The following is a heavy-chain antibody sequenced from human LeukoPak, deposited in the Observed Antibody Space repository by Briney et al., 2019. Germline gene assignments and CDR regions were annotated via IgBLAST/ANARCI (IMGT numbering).Heavy chain of an antibody. CDR3: AREVKVPAAMGYYYYYYMDV. CDR1: GGSISNYY. CDR2: IYYSGST. D-gene: IGHD2-2*01. Sequence: RPSETLSLTCSVSGGSISNYYWSWIRQPPGKGLEWIGYIYYSGSTNYNPSLKSRVTISVDTSKNQFSLKLSSVTAADTAVYYCAREVKVPAAMGYYYYYYMDVWGKGTTVTVSS. J-gene: IGHJ6*03. V-gene: IGHV4-59*01.